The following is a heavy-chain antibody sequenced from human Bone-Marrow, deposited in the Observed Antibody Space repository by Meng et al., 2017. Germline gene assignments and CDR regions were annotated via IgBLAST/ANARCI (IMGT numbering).Heavy chain of an antibody. V-gene: IGHV1-8*03. CDR2: MNPNSGNT. CDR1: GYTFTSYD. J-gene: IGHJ4*02. Sequence: ASVKVSCKASGYTFTSYDINWVRQATGQGLEWMGWMNPNSGNTGYAQKFQGRVTITRNTSISTAYMELSSLRSDDTAVYYCARGGLYCTNGVCYWYYFDYWGQGTLVTVSS. D-gene: IGHD2-8*01. CDR3: ARGGLYCTNGVCYWYYFDY.